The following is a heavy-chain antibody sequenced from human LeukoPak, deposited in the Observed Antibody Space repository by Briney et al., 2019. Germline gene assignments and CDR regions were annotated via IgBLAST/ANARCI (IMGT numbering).Heavy chain of an antibody. CDR2: INHSGST. CDR3: ARGLDSSGYFDY. V-gene: IGHV4-34*01. J-gene: IGHJ4*02. D-gene: IGHD3-22*01. CDR1: GGSLSGYY. Sequence: SETLSLTCAVYGGSLSGYYWSWIRQPPGKGLEWIGEINHSGSTNYNPSLKSRVTISVDTSKNQFSLKLSSVTAADTAVYYCARGLDSSGYFDYWGQGTLVTVSS.